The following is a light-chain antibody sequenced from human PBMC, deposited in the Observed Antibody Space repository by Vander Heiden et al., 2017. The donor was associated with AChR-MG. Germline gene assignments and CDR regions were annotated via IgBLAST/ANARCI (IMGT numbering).Light chain of an antibody. CDR3: SAWDDSLSASV. CDR2: SES. J-gene: IGLJ3*02. V-gene: IGLV1-44*01. Sequence: QSALTQPPSASGTPGLSVTIACSGSESPNSRNCVHWYLRGPGPAPRLLIYSESERPSGVPERFSGSKSGTTAFLAISGLQSEDEADYFCSAWDDSLSASVFGGGTKLTVL. CDR1: ESPNSRNC.